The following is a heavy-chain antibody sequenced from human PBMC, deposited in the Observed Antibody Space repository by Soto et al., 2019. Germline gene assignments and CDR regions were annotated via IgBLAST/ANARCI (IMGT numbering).Heavy chain of an antibody. D-gene: IGHD3-16*01. Sequence: SETLSLTCTVSGGSISSGDYYWSWIRQPPGKGLEWIGYIYYSGSTYYNPSLKSRVTISVDTSKNQFSLKLSSVTAADTAVYYCARVGINAYYLTFYFAFWGQGTLVTVSS. CDR3: ARVGINAYYLTFYFAF. V-gene: IGHV4-30-4*01. J-gene: IGHJ4*02. CDR2: IYYSGST. CDR1: GGSISSGDYY.